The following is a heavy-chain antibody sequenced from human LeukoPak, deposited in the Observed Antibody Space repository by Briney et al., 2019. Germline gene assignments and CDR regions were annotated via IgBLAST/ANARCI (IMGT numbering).Heavy chain of an antibody. CDR3: ASSTWNRFDY. CDR2: IYYSGST. CDR1: SGSISNSNYY. J-gene: IGHJ4*02. V-gene: IGHV4-61*01. D-gene: IGHD1-1*01. Sequence: PSETLSLTCTVSSGSISNSNYYWSWIRQPPGKGLEWIGYIYYSGSTNYNPSLKSRVTISVDTSKNQFSLKLSSVTAADTAVYYCASSTWNRFDYWGQGTLVTVSS.